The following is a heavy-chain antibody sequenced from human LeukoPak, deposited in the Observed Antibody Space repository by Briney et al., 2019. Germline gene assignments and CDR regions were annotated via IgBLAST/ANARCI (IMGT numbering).Heavy chain of an antibody. Sequence: GGSLRLSCAASGFTVRSNYMTWVRQAPGKGLEWVSVIYSGGSTYYADSVKGRFTISRDNSKNTLYLQINSLRAEDTAVYYCARVRRAYNYGPAVLNYWGQGTLVTVSS. J-gene: IGHJ4*02. CDR1: GFTVRSNY. CDR2: IYSGGST. D-gene: IGHD5-18*01. V-gene: IGHV3-66*01. CDR3: ARVRRAYNYGPAVLNY.